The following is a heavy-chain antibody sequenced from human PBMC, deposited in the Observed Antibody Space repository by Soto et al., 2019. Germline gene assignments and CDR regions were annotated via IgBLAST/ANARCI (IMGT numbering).Heavy chain of an antibody. D-gene: IGHD4-17*01. J-gene: IGHJ2*01. V-gene: IGHV4-59*01. CDR3: ARYHGAYYYGDFWYFDL. CDR1: GVSISSYY. CDR2: SYSSGCT. Sequence: VQLQESGPGLVKPSETLSLTCTVSGVSISSYYWSWIRQPPGNGLEWIGYSYSSGCTNYNPSLKSRVTTSVDTSNNQFSLKLSSVAAADTAVYYCARYHGAYYYGDFWYFDLWGRGTLVTVSS.